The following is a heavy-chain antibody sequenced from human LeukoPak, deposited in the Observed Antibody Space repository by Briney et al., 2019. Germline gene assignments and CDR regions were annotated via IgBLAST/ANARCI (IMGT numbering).Heavy chain of an antibody. D-gene: IGHD2/OR15-2a*01. CDR1: GGSFSGYY. CDR2: INHSGST. Sequence: TPSETLSLTCAVYGGSFSGYYWSWIRQPPGKGLEWIGEINHSGSTNYNPSLKSRVTFSVDTSKNQFSLKLTSVTAADTAVYYCARRNIAWYFDYWGQGTLVTVSS. CDR3: ARRNIAWYFDY. V-gene: IGHV4-34*01. J-gene: IGHJ4*02.